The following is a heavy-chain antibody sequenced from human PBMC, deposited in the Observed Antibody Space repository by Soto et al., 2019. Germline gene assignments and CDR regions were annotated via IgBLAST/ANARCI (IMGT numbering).Heavy chain of an antibody. CDR1: GGSINSGDYS. Sequence: QLQLQESGSGLVKPSQTLSLTCTVSGGSINSGDYSWTWIRQPPGKGLEWIGYIYHNGTTYSNMSPKSRVTISVDRSKNQFSLKLSSVTAADTAVYYCARGLNYYECSGYSWFDPWGQGTLVTVSS. CDR3: ARGLNYYECSGYSWFDP. D-gene: IGHD3-22*01. CDR2: IYHNGTT. J-gene: IGHJ5*02. V-gene: IGHV4-30-2*01.